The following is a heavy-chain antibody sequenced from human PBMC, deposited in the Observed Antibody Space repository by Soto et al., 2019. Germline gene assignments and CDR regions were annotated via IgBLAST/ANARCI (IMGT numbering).Heavy chain of an antibody. CDR2: MNPNSGNT. CDR1: GYTFTSYD. J-gene: IGHJ3*02. V-gene: IGHV1-8*01. Sequence: ASVKVSCKASGYTFTSYDINWVRQATGQGLERMGWMNPNSGNTGYAQKFQGRVTMTRNTSISTAYMELSSLRSEDTAVYYFAIPGYCSSTSCLFAFDIWGQGTMVTVSS. CDR3: AIPGYCSSTSCLFAFDI. D-gene: IGHD2-2*01.